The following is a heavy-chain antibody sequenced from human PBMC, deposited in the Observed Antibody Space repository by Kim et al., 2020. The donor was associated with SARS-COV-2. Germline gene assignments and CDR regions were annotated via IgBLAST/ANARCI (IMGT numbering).Heavy chain of an antibody. CDR3: AVTADYHSSGRDVSGL. J-gene: IGHJ2*01. CDR1: GFTVRSNY. Sequence: GGSLRLSCAASGFTVRSNYMGWLRQAPEKGLEWVSVFYVCGSTFYADSVKGRFTISRDNSKNTLDLQMYSLRAEATSVSYCAVTADYHSSGRDVSGLWG. CDR2: FYVCGST. D-gene: IGHD3-22*01. V-gene: IGHV3-66*01.